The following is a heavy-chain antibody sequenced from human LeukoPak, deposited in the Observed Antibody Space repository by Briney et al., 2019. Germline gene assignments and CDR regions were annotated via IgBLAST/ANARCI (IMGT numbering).Heavy chain of an antibody. CDR1: GFTFSTYA. CDR2: ISGSGGST. CDR3: AKIPLGSHWVDFDY. V-gene: IGHV3-23*01. D-gene: IGHD3-10*01. J-gene: IGHJ4*02. Sequence: SGGSLRLSCAASGFTFSTYAMSWVRQAPGKGLEWVSGISGSGGSTYYADSENLRLPISRDNSQNTLYLQMSSLRGEDTAVYYCAKIPLGSHWVDFDYWGQGTVDTLSS.